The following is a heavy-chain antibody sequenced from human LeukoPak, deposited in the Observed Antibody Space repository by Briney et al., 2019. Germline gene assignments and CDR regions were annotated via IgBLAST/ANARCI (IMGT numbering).Heavy chain of an antibody. CDR3: ARDFRELPYYFDY. D-gene: IGHD1-26*01. Sequence: GGSLRLSCAASGFTFSSYWMSWVRQAPGKGLEWVANIKQDGSEKYYVDSVKGRFTISRDNAKNSLYLQMNSLRAEDTAVYYCARDFRELPYYFDYWGQGTLVTVSS. V-gene: IGHV3-7*01. J-gene: IGHJ4*02. CDR1: GFTFSSYW. CDR2: IKQDGSEK.